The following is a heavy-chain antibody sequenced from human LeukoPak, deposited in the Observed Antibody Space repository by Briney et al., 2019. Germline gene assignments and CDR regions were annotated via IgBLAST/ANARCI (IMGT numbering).Heavy chain of an antibody. CDR3: ARSTYYYDSSGYYQGDY. CDR1: GFTFSSYE. Sequence: GGSLRLSCAASGFTFSSYEMNWVRQAPGKGLEWVSSISSSSSYIYYADSVKGRFTISRDNAKNSLYLQMNSLRAEDTAVYYCARSTYYYDSSGYYQGDYWGQGTLVTVSS. J-gene: IGHJ4*02. D-gene: IGHD3-22*01. CDR2: ISSSSSYI. V-gene: IGHV3-21*01.